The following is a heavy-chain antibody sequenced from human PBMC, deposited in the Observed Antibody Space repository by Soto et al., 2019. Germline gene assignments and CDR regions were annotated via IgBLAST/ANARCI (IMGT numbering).Heavy chain of an antibody. V-gene: IGHV3-30-3*01. CDR1: GFTFSSYA. Sequence: GGSLRLSCAASGFTFSSYAMHWVRQAPGKGLEWVAVISYDGSNKYYADSVKGRFTISRDNSKNTLYLQMNSLRAEDTAVYYCARDYPARAFIPKHCSSTSCYPPVYYYYGMDVWGQGTTVTVSS. CDR3: ARDYPARAFIPKHCSSTSCYPPVYYYYGMDV. CDR2: ISYDGSNK. J-gene: IGHJ6*02. D-gene: IGHD2-2*01.